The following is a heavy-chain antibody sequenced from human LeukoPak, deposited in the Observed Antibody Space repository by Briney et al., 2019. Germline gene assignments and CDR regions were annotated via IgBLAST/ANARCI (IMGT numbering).Heavy chain of an antibody. V-gene: IGHV4-34*01. CDR2: INHSGNT. CDR1: GGSFSGYY. Sequence: SETLSLTCAVYGGSFSGYYWSWIRQPPGKGLEWIGEINHSGNTNYNPSLKSRVTISVDTSKNQFSLKLSSVTAADTAVYYCARGLDGITIFGVVITDAFDIWGQGTMVTVSS. J-gene: IGHJ3*02. D-gene: IGHD3-3*01. CDR3: ARGLDGITIFGVVITDAFDI.